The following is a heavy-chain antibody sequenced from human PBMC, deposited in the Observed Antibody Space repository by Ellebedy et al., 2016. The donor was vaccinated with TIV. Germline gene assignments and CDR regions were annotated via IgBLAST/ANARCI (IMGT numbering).Heavy chain of an antibody. D-gene: IGHD5-18*01. V-gene: IGHV3-23*01. J-gene: IGHJ4*02. CDR3: AKDRTPGDGYWVFDN. Sequence: GESLKISCAASGFTFSPYAMAWVRQAPGKGLEWVSGIVGSGVQKYAESVKGRFTISRDNSKRTVDLQMNSLRAEDTAVYFCAKDRTPGDGYWVFDNWGQGTLVSVSS. CDR1: GFTFSPYA. CDR2: IVGSGV.